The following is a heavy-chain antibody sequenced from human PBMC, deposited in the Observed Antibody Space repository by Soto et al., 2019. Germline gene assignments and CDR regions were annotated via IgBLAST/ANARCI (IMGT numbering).Heavy chain of an antibody. V-gene: IGHV3-7*03. CDR3: ARLTEAVTTFVY. CDR1: GFALSPYW. D-gene: IGHD1-1*01. Sequence: EVNLVESGGGLVQPGGSLRLSCEASGFALSPYWMSWVRQAPGKGLEWVASINRGGSVKHYVDSVRGRFTISRDNAKNSLFLQMNSLSAEDTAVYYCARLTEAVTTFVYWGQGTPVTVSS. CDR2: INRGGSVK. J-gene: IGHJ4*02.